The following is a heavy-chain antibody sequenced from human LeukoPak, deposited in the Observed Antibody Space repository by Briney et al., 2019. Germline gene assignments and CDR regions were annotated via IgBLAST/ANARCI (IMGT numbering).Heavy chain of an antibody. CDR2: ISGDGGST. D-gene: IGHD3-22*01. V-gene: IGHV3-43*02. Sequence: GGSLRLSCAASGFTFDDYAMHWVRHAPGKGLEWVSLISGDGGSTYYADSVKGRFTISRDNSKNSLYLQMNSLRTEDTALYYCAKDTLIYYYDSSGYSRPNYYYYGMDVWGQGTTVTVSS. CDR3: AKDTLIYYYDSSGYSRPNYYYYGMDV. CDR1: GFTFDDYA. J-gene: IGHJ6*02.